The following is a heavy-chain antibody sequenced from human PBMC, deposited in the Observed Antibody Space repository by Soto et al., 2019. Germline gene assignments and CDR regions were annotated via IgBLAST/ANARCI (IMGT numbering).Heavy chain of an antibody. J-gene: IGHJ6*02. CDR2: IKSKADGGAT. Sequence: DVQLVGSGGGLVKPGGCLRLSCAASGLTFSDAWMNWVPQAPGKGLQWFGRIKSKADGGATDYVAPVRGRFIISKDDSINTLYLQMNSLKIEDTGVYYGTTQKGDVWGQGTTVTVS. CDR1: GLTFSDAW. V-gene: IGHV3-15*07. CDR3: TTQKGDV.